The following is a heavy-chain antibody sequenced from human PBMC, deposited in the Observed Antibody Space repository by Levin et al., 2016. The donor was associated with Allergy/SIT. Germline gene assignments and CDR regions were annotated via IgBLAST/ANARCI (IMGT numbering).Heavy chain of an antibody. J-gene: IGHJ6*03. CDR1: GGSISSYY. CDR3: ARLGVGYDFWSVYDYYYMDV. V-gene: IGHV4-59*01. CDR2: IYYSGST. Sequence: SETLSLTCTVSGGSISSYYWSWIRQPPGKGLEWIGYIYYSGSTNYNPSLKSRVTISVDTSKNQFSLKLSSVTAADTAVYYCARLGVGYDFWSVYDYYYMDVWGKGTTVTVSS. D-gene: IGHD3-3*01.